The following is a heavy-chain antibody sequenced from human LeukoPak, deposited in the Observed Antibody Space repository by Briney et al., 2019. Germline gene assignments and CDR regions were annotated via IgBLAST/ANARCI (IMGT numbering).Heavy chain of an antibody. CDR1: GGSISSYY. Sequence: PSETLSLTCTVSGGSISSYYWSWIRQPPGKGLEWIGYIYYSGSTNYNPPLKSRGTISVDTSKNQISLKLSSATAADTAVYYCARSDIVAVPAAMAKSNWFDPWGQGTLVTVSS. J-gene: IGHJ5*02. CDR3: ARSDIVAVPAAMAKSNWFDP. V-gene: IGHV4-59*08. CDR2: IYYSGST. D-gene: IGHD2-2*01.